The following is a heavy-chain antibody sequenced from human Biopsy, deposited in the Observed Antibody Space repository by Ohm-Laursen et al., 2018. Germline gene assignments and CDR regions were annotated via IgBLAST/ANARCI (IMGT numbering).Heavy chain of an antibody. J-gene: IGHJ2*01. Sequence: SLRLSCSASGFTFTSYAMHWVRQAPGKGLEWVAGISYDGSGEYYADSLQGRFIISRDNPKNTVDLQMNSLRAEDTAVYFCARDGKRWDYSTDFSWHFDLWGRGTLVTVSS. D-gene: IGHD4-11*01. CDR2: ISYDGSGE. V-gene: IGHV3-30*03. CDR3: ARDGKRWDYSTDFSWHFDL. CDR1: GFTFTSYA.